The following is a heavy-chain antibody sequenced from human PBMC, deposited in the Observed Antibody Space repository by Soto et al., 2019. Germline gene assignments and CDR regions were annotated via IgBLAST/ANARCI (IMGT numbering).Heavy chain of an antibody. CDR1: DGSLIAYD. CDR3: ARVRGTAGKRYFDY. D-gene: IGHD6-13*01. V-gene: IGHV4-59*01. CDR2: TYYSGST. Sequence: SETLSLTCTVSDGSLIAYDWNWMRQPPGKGLQWIGYTYYSGSTTYNPSLKSRVTISVDSSKDQFSLKLDSVTSANTAVYYCARVRGTAGKRYFDYWGPGTLVTVSS. J-gene: IGHJ4*02.